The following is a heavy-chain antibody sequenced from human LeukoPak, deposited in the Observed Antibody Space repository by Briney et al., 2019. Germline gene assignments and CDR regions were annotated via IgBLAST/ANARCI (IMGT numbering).Heavy chain of an antibody. Sequence: SETLSLTCIVSGYSISSGYYWGWIRQPPGKGLEWIGSIYHSGSTYYNPSLKSRVTISVDMSKNQFSLKLSSVTAADTAVYYCAREGRYCSSTSCFLCDYWGQGALVTVSS. V-gene: IGHV4-38-2*02. CDR1: GYSISSGYY. CDR2: IYHSGST. J-gene: IGHJ4*02. CDR3: AREGRYCSSTSCFLCDY. D-gene: IGHD2-2*01.